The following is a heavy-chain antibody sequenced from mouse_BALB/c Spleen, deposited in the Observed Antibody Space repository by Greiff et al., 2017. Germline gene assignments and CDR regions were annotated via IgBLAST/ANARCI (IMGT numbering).Heavy chain of an antibody. CDR2: ISDGGSHT. V-gene: IGHV5-4*02. J-gene: IGHJ2*01. Sequence: EVQLVESGGGLVKPGGSLKLSCAASGFTFSDYYMYWVRQTPEKRLEWVATISDGGSHTYYPDSVKGRFTISRDNAKNNLYLQMSSLKSEDTAMYYCAREGYWGQGTTLTVSS. CDR3: AREGY. CDR1: GFTFSDYY.